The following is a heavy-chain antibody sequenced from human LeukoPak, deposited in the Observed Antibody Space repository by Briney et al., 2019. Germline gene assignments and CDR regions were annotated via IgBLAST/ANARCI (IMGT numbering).Heavy chain of an antibody. D-gene: IGHD6-13*01. CDR2: ISYDGSNK. Sequence: GGSLGLSCAASGFTFSSYAMHWVRQAPGKGLEWVAVISYDGSNKYYADSVKGRFTISRDNSKNTLYLQMNSLRAEDTAVYYCAREKYSSSWYHFDYWGQGTLVTVSS. V-gene: IGHV3-30*04. CDR3: AREKYSSSWYHFDY. J-gene: IGHJ4*02. CDR1: GFTFSSYA.